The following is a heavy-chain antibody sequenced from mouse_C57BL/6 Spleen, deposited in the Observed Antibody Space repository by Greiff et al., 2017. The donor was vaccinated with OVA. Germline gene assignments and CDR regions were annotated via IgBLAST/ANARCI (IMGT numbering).Heavy chain of an antibody. CDR1: GISITTGNYR. V-gene: IGHV3-5*01. CDR3: ARRYYGSSYDAMDY. J-gene: IGHJ4*01. CDR2: IYYSGTI. Sequence: VQLKESGPGLVKPSQTVFLTCTVTGISITTGNYRWSWLRQFPGNKLEWIGNIYYSGTISYNPSLTSRTTITRDTPKNQFFLEMNSVTAEDTATYYCARRYYGSSYDAMDYWGQGTSVTVSS. D-gene: IGHD1-1*01.